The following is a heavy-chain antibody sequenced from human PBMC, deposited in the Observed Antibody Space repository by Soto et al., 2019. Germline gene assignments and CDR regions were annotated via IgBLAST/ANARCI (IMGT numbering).Heavy chain of an antibody. V-gene: IGHV5-51*01. Sequence: ESLKLSCKGSGYSFASYWIVWVRQMPGNGLEWIGIIYPGDSDTRYSPSFQRQVTISADKSISTAYLQWSSLKASDTAMYYCARLIKWELDYWGQGTLVTVSS. CDR1: GYSFASYW. D-gene: IGHD1-26*01. CDR2: IYPGDSDT. CDR3: ARLIKWELDY. J-gene: IGHJ4*02.